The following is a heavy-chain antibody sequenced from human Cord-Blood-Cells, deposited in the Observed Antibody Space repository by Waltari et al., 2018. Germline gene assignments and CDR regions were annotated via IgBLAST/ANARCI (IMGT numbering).Heavy chain of an antibody. CDR1: GFTFSSYW. CDR2: INIDGSST. J-gene: IGHJ4*02. CDR3: ARGGVRKGVIDY. V-gene: IGHV3-74*01. D-gene: IGHD3-10*01. Sequence: EVQLVESGGGLVQPGGSLSLSCAASGFTFSSYWLHWVRQAPGKGLVGVSRINIDGSSTSYADSVKGRFTISRDNAKNTLYLQMNSLRAEDTAVYYCARGGVRKGVIDYWGQGTLVTVSS.